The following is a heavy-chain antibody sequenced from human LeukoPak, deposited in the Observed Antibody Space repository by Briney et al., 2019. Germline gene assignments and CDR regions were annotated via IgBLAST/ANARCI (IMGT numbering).Heavy chain of an antibody. CDR1: GGSISSYY. V-gene: IGHV4-59*08. CDR2: IYYSGST. J-gene: IGHJ4*02. Sequence: TSSENLSLTCTVSGGSISSYYWSWIRQPPGKGLEWIGYIYYSGSTNYNPSLKSRVTISVDTSKNQFSLKLSSVTAADTAVYYCARHSTASGYLNYFDYWGQGTMVTDSS. CDR3: ARHSTASGYLNYFDY. D-gene: IGHD1-1*01.